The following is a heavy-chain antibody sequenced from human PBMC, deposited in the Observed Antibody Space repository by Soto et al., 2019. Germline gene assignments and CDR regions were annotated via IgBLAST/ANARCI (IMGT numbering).Heavy chain of an antibody. J-gene: IGHJ5*01. V-gene: IGHV3-33*01. CDR3: XXXXXXXXPFDS. CDR2: IWPDGSKE. CDR1: GFTFSSYG. Sequence: QVRLAESGGSVVQPGRSRRLSCTTSGFTFSSYGMHWVRQAPGKGLEWVAVIWPDGSKEFYADSVKGRFSISRDNSKKTLYLXXXXXXXXXXXXXXXXXXXXXXXPFDSWGRGTLVT.